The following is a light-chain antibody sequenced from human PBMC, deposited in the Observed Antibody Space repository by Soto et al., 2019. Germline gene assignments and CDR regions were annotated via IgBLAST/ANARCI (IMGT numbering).Light chain of an antibody. Sequence: QSVLTQPPSASGSPGQSVTISCTGTSSDVVGYNYVSWYQQNPGKAPKLMIYEVSKRPSGVPDRFSGSKSGNTASLTVSGLQAEDEADYYCSSYAGSNNYVVFGGGTKLTVL. V-gene: IGLV2-8*01. CDR2: EVS. CDR3: SSYAGSNNYVV. J-gene: IGLJ2*01. CDR1: SSDVVGYNY.